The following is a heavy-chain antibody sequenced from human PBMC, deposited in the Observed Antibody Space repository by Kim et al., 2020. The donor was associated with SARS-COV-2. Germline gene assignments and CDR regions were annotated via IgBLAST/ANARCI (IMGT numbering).Heavy chain of an antibody. J-gene: IGHJ6*02. D-gene: IGHD6-13*01. CDR3: ARRGSSSWYQYYYYYGMDV. V-gene: IGHV4-59*01. Sequence: SRFTISVDTSKNQFSLKLSSVTAADTAVYYCARRGSSSWYQYYYYYGMDVWGQGTTVTVSS.